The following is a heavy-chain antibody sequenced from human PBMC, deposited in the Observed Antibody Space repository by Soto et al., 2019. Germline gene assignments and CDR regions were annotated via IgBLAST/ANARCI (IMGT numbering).Heavy chain of an antibody. D-gene: IGHD3-10*02. Sequence: ASVKVSCKASGYTFVHYYLHWLRQAPGQGLEWVGWINPSSGATNSAPKFQGRVTLTTSTSITTAYMELTNLTSADTAIYYCAREKVGHFYVPVKFWGQGTLVTVYS. CDR3: AREKVGHFYVPVKF. J-gene: IGHJ4*02. CDR2: INPSSGAT. CDR1: GYTFVHYY. V-gene: IGHV1-2*02.